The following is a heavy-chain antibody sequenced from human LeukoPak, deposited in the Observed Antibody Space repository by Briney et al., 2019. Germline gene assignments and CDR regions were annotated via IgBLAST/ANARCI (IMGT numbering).Heavy chain of an antibody. CDR3: ARDGAEGLIAADTHFDY. Sequence: GALRLSCAASGFTFSSYAMHWVRQAPGKGLEWVAVISYDGSNKYYADSVKGRFTISRDNSKNTLYPQMNSLRAEDTAVYYCARDGAEGLIAADTHFDYWGQGTLVTVSS. CDR1: GFTFSSYA. J-gene: IGHJ4*02. D-gene: IGHD6-13*01. CDR2: ISYDGSNK. V-gene: IGHV3-30-3*01.